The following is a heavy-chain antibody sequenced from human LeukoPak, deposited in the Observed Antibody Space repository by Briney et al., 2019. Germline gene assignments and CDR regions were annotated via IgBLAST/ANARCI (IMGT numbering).Heavy chain of an antibody. Sequence: GGSLRLSCAASGFPVSNYGIHWVRQAPGKGLEWVAFIWSDGSNKYYGDAVRGRFTISRDNSKNTIYLEMNSLRAEDTAVYYCAKALSDFWSGYYTGGRDYWGHGTLVTVSS. CDR2: IWSDGSNK. CDR1: GFPVSNYG. J-gene: IGHJ4*01. V-gene: IGHV3-30*02. D-gene: IGHD3-3*01. CDR3: AKALSDFWSGYYTGGRDY.